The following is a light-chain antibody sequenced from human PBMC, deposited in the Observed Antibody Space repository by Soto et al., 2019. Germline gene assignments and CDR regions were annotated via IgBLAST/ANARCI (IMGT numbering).Light chain of an antibody. Sequence: EIVLTQSPGTLSLSPGERATLSCMASQRVSSGYLAWYQQKPGQAPRLLIYGASNRATDIPDRFSGRGSGTDFTLTISRLEPEDFAVYYCQQYGSSPPSSTFGQGTRLEIK. CDR1: QRVSSGY. J-gene: IGKJ5*01. V-gene: IGKV3-20*01. CDR2: GAS. CDR3: QQYGSSPPSST.